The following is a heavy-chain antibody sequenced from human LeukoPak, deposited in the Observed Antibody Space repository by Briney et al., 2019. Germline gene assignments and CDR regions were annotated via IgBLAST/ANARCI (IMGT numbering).Heavy chain of an antibody. Sequence: PSETLSLTCTVSGGSISSYYWSWIRQPPGKGLEWIGYIYYSGSTNYNPSLKSRVTISVDTSKNQFSLKLSSVTAADTAVYYCARDIRQKGHYYDSSGYYYGDAFDIWGQGTMVTVSS. CDR3: ARDIRQKGHYYDSSGYYYGDAFDI. V-gene: IGHV4-59*01. D-gene: IGHD3-22*01. CDR2: IYYSGST. CDR1: GGSISSYY. J-gene: IGHJ3*02.